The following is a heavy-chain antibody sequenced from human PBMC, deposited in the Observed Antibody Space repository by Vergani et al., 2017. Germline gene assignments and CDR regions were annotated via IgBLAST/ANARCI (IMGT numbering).Heavy chain of an antibody. D-gene: IGHD1-7*01. CDR2: IKSKTDGGTT. Sequence: VQLVESGGGVVQPGRSLRLSCAASGFTFSSYAMSWVRQAPGKGLEWVGRIKSKTDGGTTDYAAPVKGRFTISRDDSKNTLYLQMNSLRTEDTAVYYCRGNWNYGRNWFDPGGQGTLVTVSS. CDR1: GFTFSSYA. J-gene: IGHJ5*02. V-gene: IGHV3-15*01. CDR3: RGNWNYGRNWFDP.